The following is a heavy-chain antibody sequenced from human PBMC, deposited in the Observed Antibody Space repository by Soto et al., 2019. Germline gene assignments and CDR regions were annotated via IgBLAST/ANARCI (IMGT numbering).Heavy chain of an antibody. CDR2: IIPIFGTP. CDR1: GGTFSSFA. J-gene: IGHJ4*02. V-gene: IGHV1-69*13. D-gene: IGHD1-26*01. Sequence: GASVKVSCKASGGTFSSFAMSWVRQAPGQGLEWIGGIIPIFGTPYYAQNFQGRVTIAADESTSTAYMELSSLRSEDTAVYYCAREFRSKYGHFDYWGQGTLVTVSS. CDR3: AREFRSKYGHFDY.